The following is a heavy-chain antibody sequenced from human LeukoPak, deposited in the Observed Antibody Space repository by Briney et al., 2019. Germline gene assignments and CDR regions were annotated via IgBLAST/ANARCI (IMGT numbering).Heavy chain of an antibody. CDR2: IYYSGST. V-gene: IGHV4-59*01. Sequence: SETLSLTCTVSGGSISSYYWSWIRQPPGKGLEWIGYIYYSGSTNYNPSLKSRVTISVDTSKNQFSLKLSSVTAADTAVYYRAMTTVTTWDYYYYMDVWGKGTTVTVSS. CDR1: GGSISSYY. CDR3: AMTTVTTWDYYYYMDV. D-gene: IGHD4-17*01. J-gene: IGHJ6*03.